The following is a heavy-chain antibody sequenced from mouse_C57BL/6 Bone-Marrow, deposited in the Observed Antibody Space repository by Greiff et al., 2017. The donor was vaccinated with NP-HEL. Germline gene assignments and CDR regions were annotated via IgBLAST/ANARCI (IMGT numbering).Heavy chain of an antibody. V-gene: IGHV1-18*01. CDR1: GYTFTDYN. CDR2: INPNNGGT. CDR3: ARVAGYGSLYAMDY. Sequence: VQLQQSGPELVKPGASVKIPCKASGYTFTDYNMDWVKQSHGKSLEWIGDINPNNGGTIYNQKFKGKATLTVDKSSSTAYMELRSLTSEDTAVYYCARVAGYGSLYAMDYWGQGTSVTVSS. D-gene: IGHD1-1*02. J-gene: IGHJ4*01.